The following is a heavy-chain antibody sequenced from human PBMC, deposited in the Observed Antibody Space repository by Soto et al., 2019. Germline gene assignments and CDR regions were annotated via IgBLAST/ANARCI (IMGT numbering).Heavy chain of an antibody. CDR3: ARHRERFDP. Sequence: PSETLSLTCSVSGDSISSYYWSWIRQTPGKGLEWIGYTYFSGSTNYNPSLKSRVTISVDTSKNQFSLKLSSVTAADTAVYYCARHRERFDPWGTGTLVTVSS. CDR1: GDSISSYY. CDR2: TYFSGST. D-gene: IGHD1-1*01. V-gene: IGHV4-59*01. J-gene: IGHJ5*02.